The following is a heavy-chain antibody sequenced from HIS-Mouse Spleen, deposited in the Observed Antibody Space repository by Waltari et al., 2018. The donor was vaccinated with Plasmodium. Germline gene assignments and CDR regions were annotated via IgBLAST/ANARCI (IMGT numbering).Heavy chain of an antibody. V-gene: IGHV3-21*01. J-gene: IGHJ2*01. D-gene: IGHD3-9*01. Sequence: VQLVESGGGLVKPGGSLSLSCAASGFPFGSYSMNWVRQAPGKGLEWVSSISSSSSYIYYADSVKGRFTISRDNAKNSLYLQMNSLRAEDTAVYYCAREDILTGYYNDYWYFDLWGRGTLVTVSS. CDR1: GFPFGSYS. CDR2: ISSSSSYI. CDR3: AREDILTGYYNDYWYFDL.